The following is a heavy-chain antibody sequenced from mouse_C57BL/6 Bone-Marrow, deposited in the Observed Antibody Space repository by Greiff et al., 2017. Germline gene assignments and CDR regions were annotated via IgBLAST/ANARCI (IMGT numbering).Heavy chain of an antibody. CDR3: ARGGDYSWVGY. CDR1: GYTFTDYY. V-gene: IGHV1-19*01. CDR2: INPYNGGT. J-gene: IGHJ3*01. Sequence: EVQLQQSGPVLVKPGASVKMSCKASGYTFTDYYMNWVKQSHGKSLEWIGVINPYNGGTSYNQKFKGKATLTVDKSSSTAYMELNSLTSEDSAVYYRARGGDYSWVGYWGQGTLVTVSA. D-gene: IGHD2-4*01.